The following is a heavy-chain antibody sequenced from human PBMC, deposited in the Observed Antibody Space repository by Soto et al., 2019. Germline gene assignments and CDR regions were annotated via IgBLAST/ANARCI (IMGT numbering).Heavy chain of an antibody. CDR2: IIPILGIA. D-gene: IGHD3-16*01. CDR3: ARLGGGDNDAFDI. V-gene: IGHV1-69*02. J-gene: IGHJ3*02. CDR1: GGTFSSYT. Sequence: QVQLVQSGAEVKKPGSSVKVSCKASGGTFSSYTISWVRQAPGQGLEWMGRIIPILGIANYAQKFQGRVKITADKSTSTAYMELSSLRSEDTAVYYCARLGGGDNDAFDIWGQGTMVTVSS.